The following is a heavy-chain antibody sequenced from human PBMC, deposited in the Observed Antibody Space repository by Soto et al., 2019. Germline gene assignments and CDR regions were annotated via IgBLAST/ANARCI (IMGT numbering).Heavy chain of an antibody. V-gene: IGHV1-69*12. J-gene: IGHJ5*02. CDR1: GGTFSSYA. CDR2: IIPIFGTA. Sequence: QVQLVQSGAEVKKPGSSVKVSCKASGGTFSSYAISWVRQAPGQGLEWMGGIIPIFGTANDAQKFQGRVTITEDESTSTAYMELSSLRSEDTAGDYCATPYGDYEESGWLDPWGQGTLVTVSS. CDR3: ATPYGDYEESGWLDP. D-gene: IGHD4-17*01.